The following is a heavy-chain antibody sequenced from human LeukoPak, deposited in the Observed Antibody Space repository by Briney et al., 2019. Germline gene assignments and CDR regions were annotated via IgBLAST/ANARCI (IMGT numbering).Heavy chain of an antibody. CDR1: GFTFSSYW. J-gene: IGHJ4*02. CDR3: ASGEYDFWSGYLFY. V-gene: IGHV3-7*01. CDR2: IKQDGSEK. Sequence: GGSLRLSCAASGFTFSSYWMSWVRQAPGKGLEWVANIKQDGSEKYYVDSVKGRFTISRDNAKNSLYLQMNSLRAEDTAVYYCASGEYDFWSGYLFYWGQGTLVTVSS. D-gene: IGHD3-3*01.